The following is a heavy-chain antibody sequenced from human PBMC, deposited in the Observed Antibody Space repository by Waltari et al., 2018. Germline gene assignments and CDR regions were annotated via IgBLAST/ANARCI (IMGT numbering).Heavy chain of an antibody. CDR3: ARGEGLAGVVDTAMYY. V-gene: IGHV1-8*01. Sequence: QVQLVQSGAEVKKPGASVTVSCKASGYTFTSYDIHWVRQDTGQGLEWMGWMNPNSGNTGYAQKFQGRVTMTRNTSISTAYMELSSLRSEDTAVYYCARGEGLAGVVDTAMYYWGQGTLVTVSS. CDR1: GYTFTSYD. CDR2: MNPNSGNT. J-gene: IGHJ4*02. D-gene: IGHD5-18*01.